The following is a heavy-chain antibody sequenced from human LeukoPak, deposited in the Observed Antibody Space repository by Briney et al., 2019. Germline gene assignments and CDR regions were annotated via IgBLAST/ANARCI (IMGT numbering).Heavy chain of an antibody. CDR1: GYTFTYYY. D-gene: IGHD5-18*01. CDR3: ARSPYTSGSLFYFDY. J-gene: IGHJ4*02. Sequence: ASVKVSCKSSGYTFTYYYIHWVRQAPGQGLEWMGIINPSGGSTTYAQKFQGRVTLTRDTSTSTVYMELSSLRSDDMAVYYCARSPYTSGSLFYFDYWGQGTLVTVSS. CDR2: INPSGGST. V-gene: IGHV1-46*01.